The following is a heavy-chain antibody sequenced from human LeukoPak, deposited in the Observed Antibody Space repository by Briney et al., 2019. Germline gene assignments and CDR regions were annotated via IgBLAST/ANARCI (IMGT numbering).Heavy chain of an antibody. CDR3: AREGGILTGYYSDY. CDR2: ISSSSSYI. V-gene: IGHV3-21*01. Sequence: GGSLRLSCAASGFTFSNYSMNWVRQAPGKGLEWVSSISSSSSYIYYADSVKGRFTISRDNAKNSLYLQMNSLRAEDTAVYYCAREGGILTGYYSDYWGQGTLVTVSS. CDR1: GFTFSNYS. J-gene: IGHJ4*02. D-gene: IGHD3-9*01.